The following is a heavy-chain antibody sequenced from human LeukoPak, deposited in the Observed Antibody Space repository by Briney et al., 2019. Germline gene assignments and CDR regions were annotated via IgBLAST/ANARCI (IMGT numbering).Heavy chain of an antibody. V-gene: IGHV5-51*01. CDR1: GYSFTSYW. J-gene: IGHJ6*02. CDR3: ARHAVVVTAMPNYYYYGMDV. Sequence: GSLKISCKGSGYSFTSYWIGWVRQMPGKGLEGMGIIYPGESDTRYSPSFQRQVTIQAHKSISTAYLQWSSLKASDTALYYCARHAVVVTAMPNYYYYGMDVWGQGTTVTVSS. CDR2: IYPGESDT. D-gene: IGHD2-21*02.